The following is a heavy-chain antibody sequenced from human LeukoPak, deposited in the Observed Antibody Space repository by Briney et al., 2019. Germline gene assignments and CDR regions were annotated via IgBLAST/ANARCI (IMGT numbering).Heavy chain of an antibody. CDR3: VRFWFGESTFDD. V-gene: IGHV4-59*01. D-gene: IGHD3-10*01. J-gene: IGHJ4*02. CDR1: GGSISSYY. Sequence: PSETLSLTCTVSGGSISSYYWSWIRQPPGKGLEWIGYVYSTGSTNYNPSLKSRVTISVDTSKNQFSLRLISVTAADTAVYYCVRFWFGESTFDDWGQGTLVTVSS. CDR2: VYSTGST.